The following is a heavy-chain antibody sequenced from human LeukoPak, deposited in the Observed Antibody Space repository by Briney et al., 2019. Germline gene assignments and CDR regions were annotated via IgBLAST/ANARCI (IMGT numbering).Heavy chain of an antibody. CDR1: GFIFNNFA. D-gene: IGHD3-10*01. Sequence: GGSLRLSCAASGFIFNNFALNWVRQAPGKGLEWVSDISDSGGDTYYADSVRGRFTISRDNFKNTLYLQMNSLRADDTTIYYCARVIRYGSGNYYYFDYWGQGTLVTVSS. CDR2: ISDSGGDT. J-gene: IGHJ4*02. CDR3: ARVIRYGSGNYYYFDY. V-gene: IGHV3-23*01.